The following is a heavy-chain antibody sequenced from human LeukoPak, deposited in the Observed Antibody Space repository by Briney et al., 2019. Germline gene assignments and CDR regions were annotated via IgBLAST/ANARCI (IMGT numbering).Heavy chain of an antibody. CDR3: ARCVRYSSSWYPLDAFDI. J-gene: IGHJ3*02. D-gene: IGHD6-13*01. CDR2: IYYSGST. CDR1: GGSISSSSYY. V-gene: IGHV4-39*01. Sequence: PSETLSLTCTVSGGSISSSSYYWGWIRQPPGKGLEWIESIYYSGSTYYNPSLKSRVTISVDTSKNQFSLKLSSVTAADTAVYYCARCVRYSSSWYPLDAFDIWGQGTMVTVSS.